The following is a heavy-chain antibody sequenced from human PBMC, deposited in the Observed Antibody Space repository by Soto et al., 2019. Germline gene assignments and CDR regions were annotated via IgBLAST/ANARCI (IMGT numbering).Heavy chain of an antibody. CDR3: AKEGIRIAIVATIGFDY. Sequence: QVQLVESGGGVVQPGRSLRLSCAASGFTFSSYGMHWVRQAPGKGLEWVAVISYDGTNDYYADSVKGRFTISRDNFKNTXYLQMNSLGPEDTAVYYCAKEGIRIAIVATIGFDYWGQGTLVTVSS. D-gene: IGHD5-12*01. CDR2: ISYDGTND. V-gene: IGHV3-30*18. CDR1: GFTFSSYG. J-gene: IGHJ4*02.